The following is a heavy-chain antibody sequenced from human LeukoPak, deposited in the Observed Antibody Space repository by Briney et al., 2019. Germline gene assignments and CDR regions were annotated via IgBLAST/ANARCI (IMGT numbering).Heavy chain of an antibody. Sequence: GGSLRLSCAASGFTFSSYWMSWVRQAPGKGLEWVANIKQDGSEKYYVDSVKGRFTISRDNAKNSLYLQMNSLRAEDTAVYYCARTWHYDSSDYFPFDNWGQGTLVTVSS. D-gene: IGHD3-22*01. CDR2: IKQDGSEK. V-gene: IGHV3-7*01. CDR3: ARTWHYDSSDYFPFDN. CDR1: GFTFSSYW. J-gene: IGHJ4*02.